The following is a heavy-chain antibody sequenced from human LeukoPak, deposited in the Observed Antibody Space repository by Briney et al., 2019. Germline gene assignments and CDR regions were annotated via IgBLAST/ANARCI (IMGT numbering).Heavy chain of an antibody. CDR2: IYYSGST. J-gene: IGHJ3*02. CDR3: ARDDGALDI. V-gene: IGHV4-59*11. CDR1: GGSISSRY. Sequence: SETLSLTCTVSGGSISSRYWSWIRQPPGKGLEWIGYIYYSGSTNYNPSLKSRVTISVDTSKNQFSLKLSSVTAADTAVYYCARDDGALDIWGQGTMVTVSS.